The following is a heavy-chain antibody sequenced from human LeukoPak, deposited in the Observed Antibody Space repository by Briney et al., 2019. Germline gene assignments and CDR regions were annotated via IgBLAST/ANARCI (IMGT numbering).Heavy chain of an antibody. D-gene: IGHD3-22*01. V-gene: IGHV1-69*04. CDR2: IIPILGIA. CDR3: ARNYPHYYDSSGYKRSGFDY. Sequence: SVKVSCKASGYTFTSYGISWVRQAPGQGLEWMGRIIPILGIANYAQKFQGRVTITADKSTSTAYMELSSLRSEDTAVYYCARNYPHYYDSSGYKRSGFDYWGQGTLVTVSS. J-gene: IGHJ4*02. CDR1: GYTFTSYG.